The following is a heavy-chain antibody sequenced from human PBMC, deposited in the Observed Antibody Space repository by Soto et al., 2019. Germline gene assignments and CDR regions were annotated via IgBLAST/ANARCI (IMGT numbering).Heavy chain of an antibody. CDR3: TTESDPYSSGWYEYYYYGMDV. CDR2: IKSKTDGGTT. CDR1: GFTVSNAW. Sequence: GGSLRLACAASGFTVSNAWMSWVRQAPGKGLEWVGRIKSKTDGGTTDYAAPVKGRFTISRDDSKNTLYLQMNSLKTEDTAVYYCTTESDPYSSGWYEYYYYGMDVWGQGTTVTVSS. V-gene: IGHV3-15*01. D-gene: IGHD6-19*01. J-gene: IGHJ6*02.